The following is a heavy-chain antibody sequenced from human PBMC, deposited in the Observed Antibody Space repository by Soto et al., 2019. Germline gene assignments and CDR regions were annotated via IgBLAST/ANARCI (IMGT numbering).Heavy chain of an antibody. D-gene: IGHD6-13*01. V-gene: IGHV3-7*03. CDR3: AREVRSWTLYYYYYYGMDV. Sequence: GGSLRLSCADSGFTFSSYWMSWVRQAPRKGLEWVANIKQDGSEKYYVDSVKGRFTISRDNAKNSLYLQMNSLRAEDTAVYYCAREVRSWTLYYYYYYGMDVWGQGTTVTVSS. J-gene: IGHJ6*02. CDR1: GFTFSSYW. CDR2: IKQDGSEK.